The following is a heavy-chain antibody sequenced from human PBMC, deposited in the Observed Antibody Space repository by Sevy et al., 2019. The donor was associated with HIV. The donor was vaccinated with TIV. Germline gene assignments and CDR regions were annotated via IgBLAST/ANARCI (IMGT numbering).Heavy chain of an antibody. CDR3: VRLYCSGGSCYPIDYFDY. J-gene: IGHJ4*02. D-gene: IGHD2-15*01. V-gene: IGHV4-30-4*01. CDR2: LYYSGNT. Sequence: SETLSLTCTVSGGSISSGDYYWSWIRQPPGKGLEWIGYLYYSGNTNYNPSLKSRVTISLDTFKNQFSLKLSSVTAADTAVYYCVRLYCSGGSCYPIDYFDYWGQGTLVTVSS. CDR1: GGSISSGDYY.